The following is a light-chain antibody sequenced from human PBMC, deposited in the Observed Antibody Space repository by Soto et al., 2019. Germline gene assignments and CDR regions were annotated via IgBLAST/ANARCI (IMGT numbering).Light chain of an antibody. CDR3: QQYGSSPPIT. CDR2: GAS. V-gene: IGKV3-20*01. J-gene: IGKJ5*01. CDR1: QIVSSSY. Sequence: EIVLTQSPGTLSLSPEERATLSCRASQIVSSSYLAWYQQKPGQSPRLLIYGASSRATGIPDRFSGSGSGTDFTLTISRLEPEDFAVYYCQQYGSSPPITFGQGTRLEIK.